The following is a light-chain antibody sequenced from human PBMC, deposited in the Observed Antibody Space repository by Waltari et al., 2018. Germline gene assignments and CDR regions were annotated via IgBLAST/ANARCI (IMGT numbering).Light chain of an antibody. CDR1: SSDLGDYDY. CDR3: CSYAGTNNFYV. J-gene: IGLJ1*01. Sequence: SALTQPPSASGSPGESVTISCTGTSSDLGDYDYVSWYQQHPGKAPKLMIYEVIKRPSGVPDRFSGSKSGNTASLTVSGLQAEDEADYYCCSYAGTNNFYVFGTGTKVTVL. V-gene: IGLV2-8*01. CDR2: EVI.